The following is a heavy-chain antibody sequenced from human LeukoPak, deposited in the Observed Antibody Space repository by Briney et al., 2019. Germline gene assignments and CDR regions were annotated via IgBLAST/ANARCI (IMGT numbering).Heavy chain of an antibody. J-gene: IGHJ4*02. CDR3: AKDLRGVTKFDY. D-gene: IGHD3-10*01. CDR2: IRNDGSSK. V-gene: IGHV3-30*02. CDR1: GFTFSSYG. Sequence: GGSLRLSCAASGFTFSSYGMHWVRQAPGKGLEWVSLIRNDGSSKYYADSVKGRFTISRDNSKNTLYLQMNSLRAEDTAVYYCAKDLRGVTKFDYWGQGTLITVSS.